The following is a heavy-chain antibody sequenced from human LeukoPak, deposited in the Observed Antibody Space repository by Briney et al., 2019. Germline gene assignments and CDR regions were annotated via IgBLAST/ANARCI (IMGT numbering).Heavy chain of an antibody. D-gene: IGHD2-2*02. CDR2: ISYDGSNK. Sequence: SGGSLRLSCAASGFTFSSYAMHWVRQAPGKGLEWVAVISYDGSNKYYAYADSVKGRFTISRDNSKNTLYLQMNSLRAEDTAVYYCARDSHCSSSSCYSNSPYNWFDPWGQGTLVTVSS. CDR1: GFTFSSYA. V-gene: IGHV3-30-3*01. CDR3: ARDSHCSSSSCYSNSPYNWFDP. J-gene: IGHJ5*02.